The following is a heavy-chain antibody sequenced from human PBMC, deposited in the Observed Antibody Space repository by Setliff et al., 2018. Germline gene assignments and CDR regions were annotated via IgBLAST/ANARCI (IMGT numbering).Heavy chain of an antibody. J-gene: IGHJ4*02. CDR3: TVYNTGSSKDHY. CDR1: GGSFTEYF. Sequence: PSETLSLTCAVYGGSFTEYFWTWIRQSPGKGLEWIGQVSRGGHTQYNPSLKSRVTISVDTSKNQFSLKLSSVTAADTALYYCTVYNTGSSKDHYWGQGTPVTVS. CDR2: VSRGGHT. V-gene: IGHV4-34*01. D-gene: IGHD2-8*02.